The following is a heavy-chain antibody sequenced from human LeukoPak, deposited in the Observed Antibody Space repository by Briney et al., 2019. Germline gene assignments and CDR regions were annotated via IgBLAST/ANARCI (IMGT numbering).Heavy chain of an antibody. Sequence: QTGGSLRLSCAASGFIFTEYGMSWVRQAPGKGLEWVAFVRKDATEKKYADSVEGRFTISRDDSENTVYLKMNNLRVDDTAVYYCAKRSGPNSGPFDSWGQGTPVIVSS. CDR3: AKRSGPNSGPFDS. CDR2: VRKDATEK. D-gene: IGHD1-1*01. V-gene: IGHV3-30*02. CDR1: GFIFTEYG. J-gene: IGHJ4*02.